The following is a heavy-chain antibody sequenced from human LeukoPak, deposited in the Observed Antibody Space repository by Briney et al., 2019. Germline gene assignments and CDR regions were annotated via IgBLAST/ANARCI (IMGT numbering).Heavy chain of an antibody. D-gene: IGHD6-19*01. Sequence: PGGSLRLSCAASGFTFSNYVIHWVRQAPGKGLEWVAFIWYGGGNKFYADSVKGRFTVSRDNSKNTVYLQMSGLRANDTAIYYCARSAGWSFIDVWGQGTTVTVSS. CDR3: ARSAGWSFIDV. V-gene: IGHV3-33*08. CDR1: GFTFSNYV. CDR2: IWYGGGNK. J-gene: IGHJ6*02.